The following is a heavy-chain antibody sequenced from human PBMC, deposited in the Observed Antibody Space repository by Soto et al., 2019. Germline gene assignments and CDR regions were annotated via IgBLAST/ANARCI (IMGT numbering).Heavy chain of an antibody. V-gene: IGHV4-34*01. CDR2: INHSGRV. D-gene: IGHD3-22*01. J-gene: IGHJ5*01. CDR3: STRAYDTNGYYRFDP. Sequence: QVQLQQWGAGLLKPSETLSLTCAVYGGSFSGHSWTWIRQSPGKGLEWIGVINHSGRVNYSPSLKSLVTISLDTSKNQFSLTLSAVTAADTAMYYCSTRAYDTNGYYRFDPWGQGTLVTVSS. CDR1: GGSFSGHS.